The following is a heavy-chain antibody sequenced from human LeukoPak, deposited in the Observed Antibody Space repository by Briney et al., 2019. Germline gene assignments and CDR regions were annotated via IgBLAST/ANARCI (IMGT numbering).Heavy chain of an antibody. CDR1: GGSFSGYY. CDR3: ARATKSSGWSYYYYYYMDV. D-gene: IGHD6-19*01. V-gene: IGHV4-34*01. CDR2: INHRGST. J-gene: IGHJ6*03. Sequence: SETLSLTCAVYGGSFSGYYWSWIRQPPGKGLEWIGEINHRGSTNYNPSLKSRVTISVDTSKNQFSLKLSSVTAADTAVYYCARATKSSGWSYYYYYYMDVWGKGTTVTVSS.